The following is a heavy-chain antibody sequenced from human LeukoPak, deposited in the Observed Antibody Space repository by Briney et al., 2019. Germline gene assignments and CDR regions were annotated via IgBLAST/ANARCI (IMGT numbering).Heavy chain of an antibody. CDR3: ARVYYYDSSGSESFDAFDI. Sequence: SVKVSCKASGGTFSSYAISWVRQAPGQGLEWMGGIIPIFGTANYAQKFQGRVTITADESTSTAYMELSSLRSEDTAVYYCARVYYYDSSGSESFDAFDIWGQGTMVTVSS. CDR1: GGTFSSYA. D-gene: IGHD3-22*01. J-gene: IGHJ3*02. V-gene: IGHV1-69*13. CDR2: IIPIFGTA.